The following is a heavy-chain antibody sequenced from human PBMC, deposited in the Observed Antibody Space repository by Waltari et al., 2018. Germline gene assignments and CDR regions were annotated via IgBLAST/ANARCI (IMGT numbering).Heavy chain of an antibody. CDR1: GGSFTTNY. Sequence: QVQLKQWGAGLLKISETLSLTCEVSGGSFTTNYWSWIRQSPGKGLEWIGEIYQTGSHNYNPSLQNRVTISVDRSKSLFTLEVTSITAADAAIYYCARVKSGFDSWGQGTVVTVSS. CDR3: ARVKSGFDS. J-gene: IGHJ4*02. CDR2: IYQTGSH. V-gene: IGHV4-34*01.